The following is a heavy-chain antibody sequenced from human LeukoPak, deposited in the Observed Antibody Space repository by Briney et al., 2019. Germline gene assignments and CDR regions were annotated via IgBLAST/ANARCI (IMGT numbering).Heavy chain of an antibody. CDR2: ISYNSNYI. CDR3: ARADYYETSGPFGY. D-gene: IGHD3-22*01. Sequence: GGSLRLSCAGSGFTFSSHGMNWVRQATGKELECVSFISYNSNYIFYADSVKGRFTISRDNAKNSLYLQMNSLRAEDTAVYYCARADYYETSGPFGYWGQGTLVIVSS. V-gene: IGHV3-21*01. CDR1: GFTFSSHG. J-gene: IGHJ4*02.